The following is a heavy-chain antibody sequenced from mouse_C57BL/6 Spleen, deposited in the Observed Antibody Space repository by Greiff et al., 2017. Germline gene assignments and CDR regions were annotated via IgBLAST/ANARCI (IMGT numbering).Heavy chain of an antibody. CDR2: IYPGSGNT. D-gene: IGHD2-5*01. V-gene: IGHV1-76*01. CDR1: GYTFTDYY. Sequence: QVHVKQSGAELVRPGASVKLSCKASGYTFTDYYINWVKQRPGQGLEWIARIYPGSGNTYYNEKFKGKATLTAEKSSSTAYMQLSSLTSEDSAVYFCARGGDSNYSYAMGYWGQGTSVTVSS. CDR3: ARGGDSNYSYAMGY. J-gene: IGHJ4*01.